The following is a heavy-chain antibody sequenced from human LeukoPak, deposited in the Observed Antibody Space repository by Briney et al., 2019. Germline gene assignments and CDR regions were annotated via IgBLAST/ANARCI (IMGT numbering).Heavy chain of an antibody. CDR2: IGYDGNNI. CDR3: ARVRYSGYDPFDY. J-gene: IGHJ4*02. CDR1: GFTFSSYG. V-gene: IGHV3-30*02. D-gene: IGHD5-12*01. Sequence: GGSLRLSCAASGFTFSSYGMHWVRQAPVKGLEWVAFIGYDGNNIYYADSVKGRFTISRDNAKSSLYLQMNSLRAEDTAVYYCARVRYSGYDPFDYWGQGTLVTVSS.